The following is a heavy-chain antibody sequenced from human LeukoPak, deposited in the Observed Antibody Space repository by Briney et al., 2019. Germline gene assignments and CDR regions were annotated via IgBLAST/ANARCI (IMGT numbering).Heavy chain of an antibody. D-gene: IGHD6-19*01. V-gene: IGHV3-11*01. Sequence: GGSLRLSCAASGFTFSDYYMSWIRQAPGKGLEWVSYISSSGSTIYYADSVKGRFTISRDNAKNSLYLQMNSLRAEDTALYYCAKDTITGWYDTQFVYWGQGTLVTVSS. CDR2: ISSSGSTI. CDR3: AKDTITGWYDTQFVY. J-gene: IGHJ4*02. CDR1: GFTFSDYY.